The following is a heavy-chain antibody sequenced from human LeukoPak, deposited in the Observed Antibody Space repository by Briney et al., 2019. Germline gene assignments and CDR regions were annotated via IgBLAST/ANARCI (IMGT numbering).Heavy chain of an antibody. J-gene: IGHJ5*02. CDR3: ARDAPPGVRGVIRWFDP. CDR2: IIPIFGTP. Sequence: SVKVSCKASGGTFASYAISWVRQAPGQGLEWMGRIIPIFGTPNYAQKFQGRVTITTDESTSTAYMELSSLRSEDTAVYYCARDAPPGVRGVIRWFDPWGQGTLVTVSS. D-gene: IGHD3-10*01. V-gene: IGHV1-69*05. CDR1: GGTFASYA.